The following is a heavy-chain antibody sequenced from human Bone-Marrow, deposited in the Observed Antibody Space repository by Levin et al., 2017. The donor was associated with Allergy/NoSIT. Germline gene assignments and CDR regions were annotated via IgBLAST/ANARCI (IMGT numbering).Heavy chain of an antibody. CDR2: IIPIFGTA. V-gene: IGHV1-69*06. Sequence: PLASVKVSCKASGGTFSSYAISWVRQAPGQGLEWMGGIIPIFGTANYAQKFQGRVTITADKSTSTAYMELSSLRSEDTAVYYCARALTMVRGVNRSYYYYGMDVWGQGTTVTVSS. D-gene: IGHD3-10*01. CDR1: GGTFSSYA. J-gene: IGHJ6*02. CDR3: ARALTMVRGVNRSYYYYGMDV.